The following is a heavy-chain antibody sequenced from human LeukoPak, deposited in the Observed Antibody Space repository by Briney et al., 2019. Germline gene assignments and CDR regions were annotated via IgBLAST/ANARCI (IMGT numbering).Heavy chain of an antibody. J-gene: IGHJ5*02. CDR3: ARVRLVRAWFDP. Sequence: GGSLRLSCAASRFTFNIYAMSWVRQAPGKGLEWVSAISGSGGSTYYADSVKGRFTISRDNSKNTLFLQMNSLRAEDTAVYYCARVRLVRAWFDPWGQGTLVTVSS. D-gene: IGHD6-19*01. CDR1: RFTFNIYA. V-gene: IGHV3-23*01. CDR2: ISGSGGST.